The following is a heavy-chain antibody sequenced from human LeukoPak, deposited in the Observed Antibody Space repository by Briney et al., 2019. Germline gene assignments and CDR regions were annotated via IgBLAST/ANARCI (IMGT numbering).Heavy chain of an antibody. CDR3: AREKDSIVSTARMDV. J-gene: IGHJ6*03. CDR2: IYNSGST. Sequence: SETLSLTCTVSGASISSYWWTWIRQPPGKGLEWLGYIYNSGSTRYNPSLKSRVTISVDTSKNQFSLNLTSVTAAETAVYYCAREKDSIVSTARMDVWGRGTTVTVSS. CDR1: GASISSYW. D-gene: IGHD5/OR15-5a*01. V-gene: IGHV4-59*01.